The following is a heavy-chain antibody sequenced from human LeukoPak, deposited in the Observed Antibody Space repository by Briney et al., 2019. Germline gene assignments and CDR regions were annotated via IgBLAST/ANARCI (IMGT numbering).Heavy chain of an antibody. CDR1: GGSISSYY. D-gene: IGHD3-10*01. CDR3: ARHLYYSASAFWYIDL. CDR2: IYYSGST. V-gene: IGHV4-59*08. Sequence: SETLSLTCTVSGGSISSYYWSWIRQPPGKGLEWIGYIYYSGSTNYNPSLKSRVTVSLDTSKNEFSLILTSVTAADTAEYYCARHLYYSASAFWYIDLWGRGTLVIVSP. J-gene: IGHJ2*01.